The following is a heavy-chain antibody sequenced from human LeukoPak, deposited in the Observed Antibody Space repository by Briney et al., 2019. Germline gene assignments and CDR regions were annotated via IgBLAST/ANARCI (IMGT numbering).Heavy chain of an antibody. Sequence: GGSLRLSCAASGFTFNSYSMTWVRQAPGKGLEWVSSISSSSGYIYYADSVKGRFTISRDNAKKSLYLQMNSLRAEDTAVYYCAREVYCSGGSCPYFDSWGQGTQVTVSS. D-gene: IGHD2-15*01. CDR1: GFTFNSYS. J-gene: IGHJ4*02. CDR3: AREVYCSGGSCPYFDS. V-gene: IGHV3-21*01. CDR2: ISSSSGYI.